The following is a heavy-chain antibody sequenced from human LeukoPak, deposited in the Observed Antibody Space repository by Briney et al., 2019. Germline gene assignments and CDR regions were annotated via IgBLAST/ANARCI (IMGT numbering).Heavy chain of an antibody. D-gene: IGHD2-2*01. CDR1: GYTFTSYG. V-gene: IGHV1-18*01. J-gene: IGHJ4*02. Sequence: ASVKVSCKASGYTFTSYGISWVRQAPGQGLEWMGWISAYNGNTNYAQKLQDRVTMTTDTSTSTAYMELRSLRSDDTAVYYCARVGLGYCSSTSCYSAPIFDYWGQGTLVTVSS. CDR2: ISAYNGNT. CDR3: ARVGLGYCSSTSCYSAPIFDY.